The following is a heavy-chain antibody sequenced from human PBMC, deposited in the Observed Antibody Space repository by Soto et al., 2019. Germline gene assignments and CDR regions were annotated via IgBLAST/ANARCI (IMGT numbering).Heavy chain of an antibody. CDR3: ARARFVSSYDSNTYYADY. CDR1: GGSISSDDYY. D-gene: IGHD3-22*01. Sequence: QVQLQESGPGLVKPSQTLSLTCSVSGGSISSDDYYWSWIRQPPGKGLEWIGHIFYTGNTYYSPSLDSRLTMSIDTSKNRFFLKVTSVTAADTAVYYCARARFVSSYDSNTYYADYWGQGTLLTVSS. J-gene: IGHJ4*02. V-gene: IGHV4-30-4*01. CDR2: IFYTGNT.